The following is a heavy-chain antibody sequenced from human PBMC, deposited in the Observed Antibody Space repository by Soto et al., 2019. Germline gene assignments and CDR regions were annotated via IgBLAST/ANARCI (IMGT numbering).Heavy chain of an antibody. CDR3: ASAAGPYYYYYMDV. D-gene: IGHD6-13*01. J-gene: IGHJ6*03. Sequence: SETLCLTCAVDKRSLSGYWGTCIRQPPGKGLEWIGEINQSGSTNYNPSLKSRLTISVDTSKNQFSLKLSSVTAADTAVYYCASAAGPYYYYYMDVWGKGTTVTVSS. CDR2: INQSGST. V-gene: IGHV4-34*01. CDR1: KRSLSGYW.